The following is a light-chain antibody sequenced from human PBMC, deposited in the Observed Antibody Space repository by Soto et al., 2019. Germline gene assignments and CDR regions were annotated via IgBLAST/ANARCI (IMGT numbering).Light chain of an antibody. CDR2: AAS. CDR3: QQYNNWWT. J-gene: IGKJ1*01. Sequence: EIVMTQSPATLSVSPGERATLSCRASQSVNRNLAWYQQKPGQAPRLLIYAASTRATGTPARFSGSGSETEFTLTISSLQSEDFEIYYCQQYNNWWTFGQGTKVEI. V-gene: IGKV3-15*01. CDR1: QSVNRN.